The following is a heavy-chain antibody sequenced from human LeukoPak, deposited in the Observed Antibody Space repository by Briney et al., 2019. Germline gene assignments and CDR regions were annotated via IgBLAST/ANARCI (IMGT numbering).Heavy chain of an antibody. V-gene: IGHV3-21*06. Sequence: GGSLRLSCTASGFTFSTFAMTWVRQAPGKGLEWISSMSSGSSYIYYADSVRGRFPISRDNAKNSLYLMMNNLRAEDTGIYYCARDRPTGASRVFVVQWGEGTPVTVSS. CDR2: MSSGSSYI. CDR1: GFTFSTFA. D-gene: IGHD3-3*01. J-gene: IGHJ4*02. CDR3: ARDRPTGASRVFVVQ.